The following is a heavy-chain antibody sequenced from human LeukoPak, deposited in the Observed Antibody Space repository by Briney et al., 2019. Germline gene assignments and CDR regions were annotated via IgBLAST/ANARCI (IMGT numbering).Heavy chain of an antibody. J-gene: IGHJ3*02. Sequence: SETLSLTCSVSGGSIDRSSYYWGWIRQPPGKGLEWIGYIYYSGSTNYNPSLKSRVTISVDTSKNQFSLKLSSVTAADTAVYYCARDSTGGYDFWSGYYIIDAFDIWGQGTMVTVSS. V-gene: IGHV4-61*01. CDR2: IYYSGST. CDR1: GGSIDRSSYY. CDR3: ARDSTGGYDFWSGYYIIDAFDI. D-gene: IGHD3-3*01.